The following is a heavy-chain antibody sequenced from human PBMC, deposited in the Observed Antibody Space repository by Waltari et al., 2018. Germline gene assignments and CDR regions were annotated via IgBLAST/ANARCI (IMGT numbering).Heavy chain of an antibody. CDR3: AGDEGISGINMGPFDI. D-gene: IGHD3-3*02. Sequence: QVQLVQSGPEVKKPGASVKVSCEASGDTFTTYAIHWVRQAPGQGLEWMGWISANSGNTNYAQKFQGRVTMTTDTSTSTAYMELRGLRSDDSAVYYCAGDEGISGINMGPFDIWGQGTVVTVSS. CDR2: ISANSGNT. J-gene: IGHJ3*02. V-gene: IGHV1-18*01. CDR1: GDTFTTYA.